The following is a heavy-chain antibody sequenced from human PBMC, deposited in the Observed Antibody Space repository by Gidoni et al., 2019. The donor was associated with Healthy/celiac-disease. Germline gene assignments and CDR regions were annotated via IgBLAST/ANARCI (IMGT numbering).Heavy chain of an antibody. V-gene: IGHV1-24*01. CDR3: ATDKVGATSPGVRKTPHKN. J-gene: IGHJ4*02. CDR2: FDPEDGET. D-gene: IGHD1-26*01. Sequence: QVQLVQSGAEVKKHGGSVQVSCKVSGYTLTEFSMHGVRQAPGKGLEWMGGFDPEDGETIYSQKFQCSVTMTEDTSSDTAYMELSSLRSEDTAVYYCATDKVGATSPGVRKTPHKNWGQGTLVTVSS. CDR1: GYTLTEFS.